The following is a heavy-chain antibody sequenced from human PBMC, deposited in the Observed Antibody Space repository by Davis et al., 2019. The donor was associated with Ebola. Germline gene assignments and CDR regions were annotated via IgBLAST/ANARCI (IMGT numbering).Heavy chain of an antibody. Sequence: PSETLSLTCAVYGGSFSGYYWSWIRQPPGKGLEWIGEINHSGSTNYNPSLKSRVTISVDTSKNQFSLKLSSVTAADTAVYYCARESRYFDWLLHDAFDIWGQGTMVTVSS. CDR1: GGSFSGYY. CDR2: INHSGST. J-gene: IGHJ3*02. V-gene: IGHV4-34*01. CDR3: ARESRYFDWLLHDAFDI. D-gene: IGHD3-9*01.